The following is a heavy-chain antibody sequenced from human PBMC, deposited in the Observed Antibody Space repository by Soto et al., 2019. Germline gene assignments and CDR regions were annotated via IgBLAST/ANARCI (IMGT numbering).Heavy chain of an antibody. CDR3: AHGEGIVKSIVYFDS. V-gene: IGHV1-24*01. D-gene: IGHD1-26*01. CDR1: GYFLTTLS. CDR2: FDREDGET. J-gene: IGHJ4*02. Sequence: ASVKVSCKVSGYFLTTLSIHWVRQAPGKGLEWMGGFDREDGETIYAQKFQGRVTMTEDTSTDSAYMELSSLTSEDTAIYYCAHGEGIVKSIVYFDSWGQGTLVTVSS.